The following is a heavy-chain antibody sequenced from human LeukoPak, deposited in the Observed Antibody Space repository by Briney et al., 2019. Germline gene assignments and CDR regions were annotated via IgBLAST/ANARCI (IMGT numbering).Heavy chain of an antibody. Sequence: GASVKVSCKASGYTFTSYAMHWVRQAPGQRLERMGWINAGNGNTKYSQKFQGRVTITRDTSASTAYMELSSLRSEDTAVYYCARVLVRGVITSLGYWGQGTLVTVSS. D-gene: IGHD3-10*01. CDR2: INAGNGNT. CDR3: ARVLVRGVITSLGY. V-gene: IGHV1-3*01. J-gene: IGHJ4*02. CDR1: GYTFTSYA.